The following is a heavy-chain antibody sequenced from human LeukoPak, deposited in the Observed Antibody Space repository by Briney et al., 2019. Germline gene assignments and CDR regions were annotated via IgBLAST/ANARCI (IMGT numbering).Heavy chain of an antibody. CDR2: MSGSGGST. Sequence: GGSLRLSCAASGFIFSSYAMSWVRQAPGKGLEWVSVMSGSGGSTYYADSVKGRFTISRDNSKNTLYLQMNSLRAEDTAVYYCAKEIYGDSTGGRFQHWGQGTLVTVSS. V-gene: IGHV3-23*01. CDR3: AKEIYGDSTGGRFQH. D-gene: IGHD4-17*01. J-gene: IGHJ1*01. CDR1: GFIFSSYA.